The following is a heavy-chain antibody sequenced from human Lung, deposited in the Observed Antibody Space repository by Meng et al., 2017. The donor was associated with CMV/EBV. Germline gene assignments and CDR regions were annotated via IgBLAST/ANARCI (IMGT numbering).Heavy chain of an antibody. V-gene: IGHV3-9*01. Sequence: SCVCAGFTYENYAMHLVRQAPGKGLEWVSGITWNSGNIDYADSVKGRFIVSSDNAKNSVYLQMNSLSPEDTAFYYSPRDVGGYYFPSKGMDVWVQGTXVTVSS. CDR3: PRDVGGYYFPSKGMDV. J-gene: IGHJ6*02. D-gene: IGHD2/OR15-2a*01. CDR1: GFTYENYA. CDR2: ITWNSGNI.